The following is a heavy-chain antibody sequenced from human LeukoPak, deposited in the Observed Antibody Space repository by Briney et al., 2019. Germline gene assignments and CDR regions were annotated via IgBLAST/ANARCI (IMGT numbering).Heavy chain of an antibody. Sequence: AASVKVSCKASGYTFIGYYMHWVRQAPGQGLEWMGWINPNSGGTNYAQKFQGRVTMTRDTSISTAYMELSRLRSDDTAVYYCARGACSSTSCFYFDYWGQGTLVTVSS. CDR3: ARGACSSTSCFYFDY. CDR2: INPNSGGT. J-gene: IGHJ4*02. CDR1: GYTFIGYY. V-gene: IGHV1-2*02. D-gene: IGHD2-2*01.